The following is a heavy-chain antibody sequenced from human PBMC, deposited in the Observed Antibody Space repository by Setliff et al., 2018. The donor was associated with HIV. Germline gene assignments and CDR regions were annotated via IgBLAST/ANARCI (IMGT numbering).Heavy chain of an antibody. V-gene: IGHV3-30*04. CDR1: GFTFSRYG. CDR2: ISYDGSKK. D-gene: IGHD6-19*01. Sequence: GGSLRLSCAASGFTFSRYGMHWVRQAPGKGLEWVAFISYDGSKKYDADFVKGRFTISRDNSKNTLYLQMNSLRTDDTAVYYCARGSCSGCYLSDYWGLGTLVTVS. CDR3: ARGSCSGCYLSDY. J-gene: IGHJ4*02.